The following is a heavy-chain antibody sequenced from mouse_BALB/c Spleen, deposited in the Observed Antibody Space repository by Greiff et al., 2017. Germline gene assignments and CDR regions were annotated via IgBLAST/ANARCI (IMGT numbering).Heavy chain of an antibody. J-gene: IGHJ3*01. CDR1: GFTFSSYA. V-gene: IGHV5-9-4*01. Sequence: EVMLVESGGGLVKPGGSLKLSCAASGFTFSSYAMSWVRQSPEKRLEWVAEISSGGSYTYYPDTVTGRFTISRDNAKNTLYLEMSSLRSEDTAMYYCARNKYYGSSYRFAYWGQGTLVTVSA. CDR2: ISSGGSYT. CDR3: ARNKYYGSSYRFAY. D-gene: IGHD1-1*01.